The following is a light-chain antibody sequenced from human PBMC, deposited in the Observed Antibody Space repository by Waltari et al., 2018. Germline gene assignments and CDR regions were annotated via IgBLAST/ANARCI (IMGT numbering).Light chain of an antibody. Sequence: QSALTQPASVSASPGQSITISCTGTSGDIGGSDFVSWYQHHPGRAPKVLIFDVNHRRSGMSDLFSGSKSGNTASLTISGLQTEDDADYFCSSPSTNNIVVFGGGNKVTVL. J-gene: IGLJ2*01. CDR2: DVN. CDR3: SSPSTNNIVV. V-gene: IGLV2-14*01. CDR1: SGDIGGSDF.